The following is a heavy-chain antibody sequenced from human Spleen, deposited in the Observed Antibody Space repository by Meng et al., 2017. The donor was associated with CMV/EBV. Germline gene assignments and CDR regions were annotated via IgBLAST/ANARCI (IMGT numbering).Heavy chain of an antibody. Sequence: GGSLRLSCAASGFTFSSYAMSWVRQAPGKGLEWVSAISGSGGSTYYADSVKGRFTISRDNSKNPLYLQMNSLRAEDTAVYYCAKSMSGYSSGWYDYWGQGTLVTVSS. D-gene: IGHD6-19*01. CDR1: GFTFSSYA. V-gene: IGHV3-23*01. CDR2: ISGSGGST. CDR3: AKSMSGYSSGWYDY. J-gene: IGHJ4*02.